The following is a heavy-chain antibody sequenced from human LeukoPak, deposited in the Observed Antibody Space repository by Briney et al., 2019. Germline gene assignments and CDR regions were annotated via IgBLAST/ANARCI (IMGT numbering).Heavy chain of an antibody. CDR1: GFTFSGYD. CDR3: AKDVRGGDHGDYTFQH. Sequence: PGGSLRLSCAASGFTFSGYDMNWARQAPGTGPEWVAAISQSGSDTHYGDSVKGRFTISRDNAKNSLYLQMNSLRAEDTAVYYCAKDVRGGDHGDYTFQHWGQGTLVTVSS. V-gene: IGHV3-21*01. CDR2: ISQSGSDT. J-gene: IGHJ1*01. D-gene: IGHD4-17*01.